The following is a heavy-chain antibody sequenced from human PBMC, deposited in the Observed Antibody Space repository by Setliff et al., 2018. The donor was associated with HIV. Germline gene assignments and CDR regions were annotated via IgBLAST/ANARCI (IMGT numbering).Heavy chain of an antibody. D-gene: IGHD3-22*01. CDR2: ISSSSSYT. J-gene: IGHJ4*02. Sequence: GGSLRLSCAASGFIFNDYYMNWIRQAPGKGLEWVSYISSSSSYTNYADSVKGRFTISRDNAKNSLYLQMNSLRAEDTAVYYCARASYYYDSSGWVDYWGQGTLVTSPQ. V-gene: IGHV3-11*03. CDR1: GFIFNDYY. CDR3: ARASYYYDSSGWVDY.